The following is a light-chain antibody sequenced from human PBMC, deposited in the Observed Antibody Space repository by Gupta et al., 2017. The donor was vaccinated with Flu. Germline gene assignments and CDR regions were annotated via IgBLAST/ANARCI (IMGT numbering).Light chain of an antibody. CDR3: SSYTSSSLWV. Sequence: SITISCTGTSSDVGGYNYVSWYQQHPGKAPKLMIYDVSNRPSGVSNRFSGSKSGNTASLTISGLQAEDEADYDCSSYTSSSLWVFGGGTKLTVL. CDR1: SSDVGGYNY. V-gene: IGLV2-14*04. CDR2: DVS. J-gene: IGLJ3*02.